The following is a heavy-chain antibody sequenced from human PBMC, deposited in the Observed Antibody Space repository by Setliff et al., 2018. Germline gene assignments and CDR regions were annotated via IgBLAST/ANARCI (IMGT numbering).Heavy chain of an antibody. CDR1: GGSFSGYY. J-gene: IGHJ5*02. CDR3: TRGRSTGYNAWGQGPLVTVSSGKRIHYNFWSGSYNWFDP. V-gene: IGHV4-34*01. CDR2: INHSGSS. D-gene: IGHD3-3*01. Sequence: SETLSLTCAVYGGSFSGYYWTWIRQPPGKGLEWIGEINHSGSSNYNPSLKSRVTISVDTSKNQFSLNLSSVTAADTAVYYCTRGRSTGYNAWGQGPLVTVSSGKRIHYNFWSGSYNWFDPWGQGTLVTVSS.